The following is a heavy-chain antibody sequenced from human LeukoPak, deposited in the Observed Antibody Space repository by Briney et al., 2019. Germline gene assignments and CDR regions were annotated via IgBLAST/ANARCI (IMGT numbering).Heavy chain of an antibody. CDR1: GFTFSRYW. D-gene: IGHD4-17*01. V-gene: IGHV3-7*05. CDR2: IKQDGSVK. Sequence: GGSLRLSCAASGFTFSRYWMSWVRQAPGRGLEWVANIKQDGSVKYYVDSVKGRFTISRDNAKTPLFLQMNSLRIEDTAVYYCAREAYGDNYFDYWGRGTLVTVAS. J-gene: IGHJ4*02. CDR3: AREAYGDNYFDY.